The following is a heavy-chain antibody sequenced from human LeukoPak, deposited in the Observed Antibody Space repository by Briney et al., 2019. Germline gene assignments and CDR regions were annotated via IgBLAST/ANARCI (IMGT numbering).Heavy chain of an antibody. D-gene: IGHD3-10*01. CDR2: FDPEDGET. J-gene: IGHJ3*02. Sequence: ASVTVSCKVSGYTLTELSMHWVRQAPGKGLGWMGGFDPEDGETIYAQKFQGRVTMTEDTSTDTAYMELSSLRSEDTAVYYCATYGSGSYYSDAFDIWGQGTMVTVSS. CDR3: ATYGSGSYYSDAFDI. CDR1: GYTLTELS. V-gene: IGHV1-24*01.